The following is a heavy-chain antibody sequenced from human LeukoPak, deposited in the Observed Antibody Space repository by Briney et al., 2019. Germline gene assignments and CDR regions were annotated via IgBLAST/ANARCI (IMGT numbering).Heavy chain of an antibody. V-gene: IGHV1-2*02. CDR3: AKKLRASGDYRLGPLDY. CDR1: GYTFTGYY. D-gene: IGHD4-17*01. J-gene: IGHJ4*02. Sequence: ASVKVSCKASGYTFTGYYMHWVRQAPGQGLEWMGWINPDSGGTNYAQKFQGRVTMTRDTSISTAYMELSSLRAEDTAVYYCAKKLRASGDYRLGPLDYWGQGTLVTVSS. CDR2: INPDSGGT.